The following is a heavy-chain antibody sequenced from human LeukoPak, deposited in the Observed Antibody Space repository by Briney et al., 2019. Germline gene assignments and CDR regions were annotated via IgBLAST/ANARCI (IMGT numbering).Heavy chain of an antibody. D-gene: IGHD3-10*01. Sequence: SETLSLTCAVYGGSFSGYYWSWIRQPPGKGLEWIGEINHSGSTNYNPSLKSRVTISVDTSKNQFSLKLSSVTAADTAVYYCARGLSVLLWLGESLLGTRHNWFDPWGQGTLVTVSS. CDR2: INHSGST. CDR3: ARGLSVLLWLGESLLGTRHNWFDP. V-gene: IGHV4-34*01. CDR1: GGSFSGYY. J-gene: IGHJ5*02.